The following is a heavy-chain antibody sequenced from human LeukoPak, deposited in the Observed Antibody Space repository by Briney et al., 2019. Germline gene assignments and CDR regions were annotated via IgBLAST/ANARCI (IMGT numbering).Heavy chain of an antibody. Sequence: PGGSLRLSCAASGFTFRSYWMSWVRQAPGKGLEWVANINQDGSEKYHVDSVKGRFTISRDNAKNSLYLQMNSLRADDTAMYYCARDGGPFDSWGQGTLVTVPS. CDR2: INQDGSEK. J-gene: IGHJ4*02. D-gene: IGHD2-15*01. V-gene: IGHV3-7*03. CDR1: GFTFRSYW. CDR3: ARDGGPFDS.